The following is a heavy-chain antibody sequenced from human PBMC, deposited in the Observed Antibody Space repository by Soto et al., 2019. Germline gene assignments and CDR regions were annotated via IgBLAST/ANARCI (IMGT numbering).Heavy chain of an antibody. CDR2: ISGSGGST. CDR3: AKSGPYYGFWSGYFCYMDV. Sequence: GGSLRLSCAASGFTFSSYAMSWVRQAPGKGLEWVSAISGSGGSTYYADSVKGRFTISRDNSKNTLYLQMNSLRAEDTAVYYCAKSGPYYGFWSGYFCYMDVWGKGTTVTVSS. V-gene: IGHV3-23*01. D-gene: IGHD3-3*01. J-gene: IGHJ6*03. CDR1: GFTFSSYA.